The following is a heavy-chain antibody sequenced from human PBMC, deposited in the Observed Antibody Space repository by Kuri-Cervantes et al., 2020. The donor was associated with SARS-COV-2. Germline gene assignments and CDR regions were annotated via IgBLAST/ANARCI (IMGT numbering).Heavy chain of an antibody. CDR3: ARIAQSRAFNMDTATVGWFDP. D-gene: IGHD5-18*01. Sequence: GSLRLSCAVYGGSFSGYYWSWIRQPPGKGLEWIGEINHSGSTNYNPSLKSRVTISVDTSKNQFSLKLSSVTAADTAVYYCARIAQSRAFNMDTATVGWFDPWGQGTLVTVSS. CDR1: GGSFSGYY. CDR2: INHSGST. J-gene: IGHJ5*02. V-gene: IGHV4-34*01.